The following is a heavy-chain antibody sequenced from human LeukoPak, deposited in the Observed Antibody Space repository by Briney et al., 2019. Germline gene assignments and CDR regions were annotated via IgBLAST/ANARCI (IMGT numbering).Heavy chain of an antibody. J-gene: IGHJ5*02. Sequence: GGSLRLSCAASGFTFSSYGMHWVRQAPGKGLEWVAFIRYDGSNKYYADSVKGRFTISRDNSKNTLYLQMNSLRAEDTAVYYCAKDRSTRYCSSTSCPSGWFDPWGQGTLVTVSS. CDR3: AKDRSTRYCSSTSCPSGWFDP. V-gene: IGHV3-30*02. D-gene: IGHD2-2*01. CDR2: IRYDGSNK. CDR1: GFTFSSYG.